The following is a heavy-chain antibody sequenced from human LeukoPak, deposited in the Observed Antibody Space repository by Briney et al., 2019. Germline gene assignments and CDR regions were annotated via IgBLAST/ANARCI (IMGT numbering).Heavy chain of an antibody. Sequence: GGSLRLSCTASGFTFSSYAMSWVRQAPGKGLEWVSAISGSGGSTYYADSVKGRFTISRDNPKNTLYLQMNSLRAEDTAVYYCAKDSKVGYCSGGSCYNHWGQGTLVTVSS. D-gene: IGHD2-15*01. CDR2: ISGSGGST. J-gene: IGHJ5*02. CDR3: AKDSKVGYCSGGSCYNH. CDR1: GFTFSSYA. V-gene: IGHV3-23*01.